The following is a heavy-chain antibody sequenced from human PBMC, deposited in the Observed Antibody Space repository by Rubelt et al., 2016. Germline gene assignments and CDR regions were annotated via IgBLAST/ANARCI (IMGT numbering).Heavy chain of an antibody. D-gene: IGHD2-2*01. Sequence: GGLVQPGGSLRLSCAASGFTVSSNYMSWVRQAPGKGLEWVSVIYSGGSTYYADSVKGRFTISRDNSKNTLYLQMNSLRAEDTAVYYCARGGYCSSTSCPWDFDLWGRGTLVTVSS. V-gene: IGHV3-66*01. CDR3: ARGGYCSSTSCPWDFDL. J-gene: IGHJ2*01. CDR2: IYSGGST. CDR1: GFTVSSNY.